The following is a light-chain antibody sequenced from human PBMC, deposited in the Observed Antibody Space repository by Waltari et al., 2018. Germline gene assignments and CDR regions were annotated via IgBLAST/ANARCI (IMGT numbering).Light chain of an antibody. CDR2: GAS. CDR3: QQYNNWPPGT. CDR1: QSVSSN. J-gene: IGKJ1*01. Sequence: EIVMTQSPATLSVSPGERATLPCRASQSVSSNLAWYQQKPGQAPRLLIYGASTRATVIPARFSGSGSGTEFTLTISSLQSEDFAVYYCQQYNNWPPGTFGQGTKVEIK. V-gene: IGKV3-15*01.